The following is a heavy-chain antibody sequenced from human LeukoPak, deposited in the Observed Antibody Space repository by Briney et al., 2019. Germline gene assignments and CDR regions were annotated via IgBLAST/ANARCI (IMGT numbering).Heavy chain of an antibody. CDR1: GYTFTNNF. D-gene: IGHD1-26*01. J-gene: IGHJ5*02. CDR3: ARDNSVGDSAWWFDP. Sequence: ASVKVSCKASGYTFTNNFMHWVRQAPGQGLEWMGIINPSGDNTWYAQKFQGRVTMTRDMATSTDYMEVSSLRSEDTAVCYCARDNSVGDSAWWFDPWGQGTLVTVSS. V-gene: IGHV1-46*01. CDR2: INPSGDNT.